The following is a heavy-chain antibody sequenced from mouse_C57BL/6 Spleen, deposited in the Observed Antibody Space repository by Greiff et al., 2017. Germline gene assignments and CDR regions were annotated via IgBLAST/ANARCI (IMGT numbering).Heavy chain of an antibody. CDR1: GYTFTSYD. CDR3: ARKKDLRWDFDY. CDR2: IYPGVGST. D-gene: IGHD2-1*01. V-gene: IGHV1-85*01. Sequence: VQLQESGPELVKPGASVKLSCKASGYTFTSYDINWVNQRPGQGLEWMGWIYPGVGSTKYNEKLKGKAPLTVDTSSSTAYMELHSLTSEDSAVYFCARKKDLRWDFDYWGQGTTLTVSS. J-gene: IGHJ2*01.